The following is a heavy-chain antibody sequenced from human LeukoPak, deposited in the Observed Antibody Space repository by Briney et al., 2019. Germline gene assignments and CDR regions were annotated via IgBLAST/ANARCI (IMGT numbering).Heavy chain of an antibody. CDR3: ARDRGLGELAVASFDS. D-gene: IGHD6-19*01. CDR2: LYSDGRSL. V-gene: IGHV3-74*03. Sequence: GGSLRLSCAGSGFNFTGYWMHWVRQAPGKGLEWISRLYSDGRSLTYADSVMGRFTISRDNAKNMLYLQMNSLRAEDTAVYYCARDRGLGELAVASFDSWGQGILVTVSS. J-gene: IGHJ4*02. CDR1: GFNFTGYW.